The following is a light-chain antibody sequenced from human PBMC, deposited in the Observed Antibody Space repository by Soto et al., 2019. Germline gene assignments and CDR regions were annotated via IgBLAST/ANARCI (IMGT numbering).Light chain of an antibody. Sequence: ESVLTQSPGTLSLSPGERATLSCRASQSVSNNYLAWYQQKPGQAPRLLIYGASNRATGIPDRFSGSGSGPDFTLTISRLEPKDFAVYYCQQYGSSGTFGQGTKVEIK. CDR2: GAS. CDR1: QSVSNNY. CDR3: QQYGSSGT. V-gene: IGKV3-20*01. J-gene: IGKJ1*01.